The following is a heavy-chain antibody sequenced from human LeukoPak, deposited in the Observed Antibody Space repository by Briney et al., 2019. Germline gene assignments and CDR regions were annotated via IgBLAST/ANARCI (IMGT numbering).Heavy chain of an antibody. J-gene: IGHJ4*02. CDR1: GYTFSSYG. CDR3: ARDAIASAGKAPLY. D-gene: IGHD6-13*01. CDR2: ISAYNGNT. V-gene: IGHV1-18*01. Sequence: ASVKVSCKASGYTFSSYGISWVRQAPGQGLEWMGWISAYNGNTNYAQKLQGRVTLTTDTSTSTAYMEPRSLRSDDTAVYFCARDAIASAGKAPLYWGQGTLVTVSS.